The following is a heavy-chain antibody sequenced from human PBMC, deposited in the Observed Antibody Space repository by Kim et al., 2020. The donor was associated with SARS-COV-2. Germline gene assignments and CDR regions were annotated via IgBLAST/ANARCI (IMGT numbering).Heavy chain of an antibody. Sequence: GGSLRLSCTASGFTFGDYSMSWVRQAPGKGLEWVSYISSNACAISSAYAVSGRFTFTMSSDNSKLFLHMKSMSAENAAVSYYYCAGDKFCYYYYMDVWG. CDR3: YCAGDKFCYYYYMDV. D-gene: IGHD3-10*01. V-gene: IGHV3-11*01. CDR1: GFTFGDYS. J-gene: IGHJ6*03. CDR2: ISSNACAI.